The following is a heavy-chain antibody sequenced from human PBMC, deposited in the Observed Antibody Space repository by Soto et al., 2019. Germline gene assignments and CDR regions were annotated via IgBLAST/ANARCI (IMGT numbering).Heavy chain of an antibody. D-gene: IGHD6-13*01. J-gene: IGHJ4*02. CDR2: IYYSGST. Sequence: SETLSLTCTVSRGSISSGTNYWAWIRQPPGKGLEWIANIYYSGSTFYNPSLKSRVTISLDTSKNQFSLKLSSVTAADTAVYYCARSATHASGVAAARFDYWGQGTLVTVSS. V-gene: IGHV4-39*07. CDR3: ARSATHASGVAAARFDY. CDR1: RGSISSGTNY.